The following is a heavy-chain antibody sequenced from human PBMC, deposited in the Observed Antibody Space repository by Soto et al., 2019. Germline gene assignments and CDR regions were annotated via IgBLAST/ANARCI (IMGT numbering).Heavy chain of an antibody. CDR2: TGVSGGRT. CDR1: GFTFSSYA. J-gene: IGHJ3*02. D-gene: IGHD2-2*01. V-gene: IGHV3-23*01. CDR3: AKKREDIVVGGAFDI. Sequence: EVQLLESGGGLAQPGGSLRLSCAASGFTFSSYAMSWVRQAPGKVLEWVSTTGVSGGRTYYADSVKGRFTISRDNSKNTLFLQMNSLRAEDTAIYYCAKKREDIVVGGAFDIWGQGKMVTVSS.